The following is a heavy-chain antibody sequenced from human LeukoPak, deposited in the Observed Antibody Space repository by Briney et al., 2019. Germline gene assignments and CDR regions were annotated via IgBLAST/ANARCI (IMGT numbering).Heavy chain of an antibody. CDR2: IYYSGSST. D-gene: IGHD1-26*01. CDR3: ARQGHRLTLVDYYGMDV. CDR1: GVSINSDY. V-gene: IGHV4-59*08. Sequence: SETLSLTCTVSGVSINSDYWSWVRQPPGKGLEWIGYIYYSGSSTNYNPSLKSRVTISIDRSENQFSLKLSSVTAADTAVYYCARQGHRLTLVDYYGMDVWGQGTTVTVSS. J-gene: IGHJ6*02.